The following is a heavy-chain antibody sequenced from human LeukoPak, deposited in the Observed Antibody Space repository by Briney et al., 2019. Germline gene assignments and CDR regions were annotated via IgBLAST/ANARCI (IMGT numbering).Heavy chain of an antibody. CDR1: GDSISSNNYC. D-gene: IGHD2/OR15-2a*01. Sequence: SETLSLTCTVSGDSISSNNYCWGWTRHPPGKGLDWIGIVCNRDTTYYNPSVRSRVTISVDTSKNQFSLKLSSVTAADTALYYCSRQRIQYNWLDPWGQGTLVTVSS. V-gene: IGHV4-39*01. CDR2: VCNRDTT. CDR3: SRQRIQYNWLDP. J-gene: IGHJ5*02.